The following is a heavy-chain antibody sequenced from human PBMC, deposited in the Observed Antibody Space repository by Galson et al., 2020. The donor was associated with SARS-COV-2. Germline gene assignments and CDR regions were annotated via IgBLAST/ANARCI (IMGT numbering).Heavy chain of an antibody. CDR2: IYSSGST. D-gene: IGHD4-17*01. CDR1: GASISSHF. J-gene: IGHJ6*02. Sequence: SETLSLTCTVSGASISSHFWSWIRQPPGKGLEWIGYIYSSGSTNYNPSLKSRVTISVDTSKNQFSLKLSSVTAADTAVYYCAREGYGDYGDYYGLDVWGQGTTVTVSS. V-gene: IGHV4-59*11. CDR3: AREGYGDYGDYYGLDV.